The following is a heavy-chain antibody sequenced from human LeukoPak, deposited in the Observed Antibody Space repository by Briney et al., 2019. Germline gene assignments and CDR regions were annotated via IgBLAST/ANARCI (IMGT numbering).Heavy chain of an antibody. CDR3: AKESTVTPGNVNWFDP. V-gene: IGHV3-23*01. CDR1: GFTFSLYA. Sequence: GGSLRLSCAASGFTFSLYAMSWVRQTPGKGLEWISTISGSGDNTYYAESVKGRSTISRDNSRNTLYLRMKSLRAEDTAMYYCAKESTVTPGNVNWFDPWGQGTLVTVSS. D-gene: IGHD4-17*01. J-gene: IGHJ5*02. CDR2: ISGSGDNT.